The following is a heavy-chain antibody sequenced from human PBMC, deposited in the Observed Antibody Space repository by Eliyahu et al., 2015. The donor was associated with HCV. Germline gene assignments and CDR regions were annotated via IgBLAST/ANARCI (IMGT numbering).Heavy chain of an antibody. CDR2: IRSKXYGGTT. D-gene: IGHD6-6*01. J-gene: IGHJ1*01. CDR3: SAVYQY. Sequence: EVQVVESGGDLVQPGRSLRLSCTTSGFNFGSYALRRVPPAPREGAEMVXFIRSKXYGGTTYYAASVKGRFTISRDDSKSIAYLHMSSLKTEDTAVYYCSAVYQYWGQGTLVTVSS. CDR1: GFNFGSYA. V-gene: IGHV3-49*03.